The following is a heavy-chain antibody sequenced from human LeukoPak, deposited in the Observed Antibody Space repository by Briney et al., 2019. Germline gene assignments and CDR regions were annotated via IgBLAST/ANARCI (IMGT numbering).Heavy chain of an antibody. D-gene: IGHD3-16*01. J-gene: IGHJ4*02. CDR2: IYYSGST. CDR3: ARDEYAYGGRTHPYFFDY. Sequence: GSLRLSCAASGFTFSSYEMNWVRQAPGKGLEWIGSIYYSGSTYYNPSLKSRVTISVDTSKNQFSLRLGSVTAADTAMYYCARDEYAYGGRTHPYFFDYWGQGTLVTVSS. CDR1: GFTFSSYE. V-gene: IGHV4-39*07.